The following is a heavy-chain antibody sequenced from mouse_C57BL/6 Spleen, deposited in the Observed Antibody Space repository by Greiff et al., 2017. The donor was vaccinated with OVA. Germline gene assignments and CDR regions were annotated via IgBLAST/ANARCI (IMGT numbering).Heavy chain of an antibody. CDR2: IHPNSGST. J-gene: IGHJ4*01. V-gene: IGHV1-64*01. CDR1: GYTFTSYW. CDR3: ARGEAGTMNYAMDY. Sequence: QVQLQQPGAELVKPGASVKLSCKASGYTFTSYWMHWVKQRPGQGLEWIGMIHPNSGSTNYNEKFKSKATLTVDKSSSTAYMQLSSLTSEDSAVYYCARGEAGTMNYAMDYWGQGTSVTVSS. D-gene: IGHD4-1*01.